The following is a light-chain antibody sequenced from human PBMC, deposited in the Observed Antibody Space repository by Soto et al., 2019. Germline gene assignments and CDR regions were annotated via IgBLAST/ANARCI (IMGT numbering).Light chain of an antibody. CDR1: QSVSSN. Sequence: ELAMTQSPATLSVSPGERVTLSCRTRQSVSSNLAWYQQRPGQAPRLLLSGAATRATGGPARFSGSGSGTDFSLPISSLEPEAFAVYYCQQRSNWPPITFGQGTRLEIK. J-gene: IGKJ5*01. CDR3: QQRSNWPPIT. V-gene: IGKV3-15*01. CDR2: GAA.